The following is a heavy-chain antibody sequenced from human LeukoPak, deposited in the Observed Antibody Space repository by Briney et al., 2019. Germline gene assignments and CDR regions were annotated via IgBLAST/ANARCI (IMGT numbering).Heavy chain of an antibody. J-gene: IGHJ4*02. CDR3: ARGGEQWLVPGTYFDY. V-gene: IGHV4-34*01. CDR1: GGPFSGYY. D-gene: IGHD6-19*01. Sequence: PSETLFLTCAVYGGPFSGYYWSWIRQPPGKGLEWIGEINHSGSTNYNPSLKSRVTISVDTSKNQFSLKLSSVTAADTAVYYCARGGEQWLVPGTYFDYWGQGTLVTVSS. CDR2: INHSGST.